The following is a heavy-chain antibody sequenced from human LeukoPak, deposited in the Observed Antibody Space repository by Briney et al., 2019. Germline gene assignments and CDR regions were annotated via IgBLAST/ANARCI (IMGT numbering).Heavy chain of an antibody. CDR3: ASTAMVRGYWFDP. CDR1: GYSVSSGYY. D-gene: IGHD3-10*01. Sequence: SETLSLTCTVSGYSVSSGYYWGWIRQPPGKGLEWIGSIYHSGSTYYNPSLKSRVTISVDTSKNQFSLKLSSVTAADTAVYYCASTAMVRGYWFDPWGQGTLVTVSS. V-gene: IGHV4-38-2*02. J-gene: IGHJ5*02. CDR2: IYHSGST.